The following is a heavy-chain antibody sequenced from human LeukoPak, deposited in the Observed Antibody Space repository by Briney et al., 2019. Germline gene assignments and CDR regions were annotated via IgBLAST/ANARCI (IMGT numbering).Heavy chain of an antibody. CDR2: ISSSSSHI. CDR3: ARDWYYDILTGYADDAFDI. J-gene: IGHJ3*02. CDR1: GSTFSSYS. D-gene: IGHD3-9*01. V-gene: IGHV3-21*01. Sequence: GGSLRLSCAASGSTFSSYSMNWVRQAPGKGLEWVSSISSSSSHIYYADSVKGRFTISRDNAKNTLYLQMNSLRAEDTAVYYCARDWYYDILTGYADDAFDIWGQGTMVAVSS.